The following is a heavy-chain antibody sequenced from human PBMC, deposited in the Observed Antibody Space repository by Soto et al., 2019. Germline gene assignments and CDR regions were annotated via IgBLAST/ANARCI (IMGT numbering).Heavy chain of an antibody. V-gene: IGHV3-23*01. CDR2: VSIGGST. CDR1: GFTFSSYA. CDR3: AKRRGADGHVDY. Sequence: DVQFLESGGGLVQPEGSLRLSCAASGFTFSSYAMGWVRQGPGKGLEWVAVVSIGGSTHYADSVRGRFTISRDNSPNTLSLQMNSLTAAETAVYFCAKRRGADGHVDYWGQGALVSVSS. J-gene: IGHJ4*02. D-gene: IGHD2-15*01.